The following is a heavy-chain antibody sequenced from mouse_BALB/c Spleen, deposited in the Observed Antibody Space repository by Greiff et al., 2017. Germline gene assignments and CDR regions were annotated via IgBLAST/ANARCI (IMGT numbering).Heavy chain of an antibody. CDR3: ARYGNYVYAMDY. J-gene: IGHJ4*01. D-gene: IGHD2-10*02. CDR2: IDPFNGGT. Sequence: SGPELMKPGASVKISCKASGYSFTSYYMHWVKQSHGKSLEWIGYIDPFNGGTSYNQKFKGKATLTVDKSSSTAYMHLSSLTSEDSAVYYCARYGNYVYAMDYWGQGTSVTVSS. CDR1: GYSFTSYY. V-gene: IGHV1S135*01.